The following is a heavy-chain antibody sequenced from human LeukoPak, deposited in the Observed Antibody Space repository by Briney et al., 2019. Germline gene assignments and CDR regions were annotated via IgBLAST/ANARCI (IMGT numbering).Heavy chain of an antibody. Sequence: GESLKISCQGSGYIFTSYWIAWVRQMPGKGLEWMGIIYPGDSDTRYSPSFQGQVTISADKSISTAYLQWSSLKASDTAMYYCARRRYCSSTSCYAGDFDIWGQGTTVTVSS. D-gene: IGHD2-2*01. J-gene: IGHJ3*02. CDR2: IYPGDSDT. CDR1: GYIFTSYW. CDR3: ARRRYCSSTSCYAGDFDI. V-gene: IGHV5-51*01.